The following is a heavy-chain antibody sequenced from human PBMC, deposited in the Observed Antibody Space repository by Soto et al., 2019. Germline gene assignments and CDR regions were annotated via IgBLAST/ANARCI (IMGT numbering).Heavy chain of an antibody. D-gene: IGHD5-12*01. Sequence: SETLSLTCTVSGGSISSGDYYWSWIRQPPGKGLEWIGYIYYSGSTYYNPSLKSRVTISVDTPKNQFSLKLSSVTAADTAVYYWARDSGYDSSWCDPWGQGTLVTVSS. CDR1: GGSISSGDYY. V-gene: IGHV4-30-4*01. CDR2: IYYSGST. CDR3: ARDSGYDSSWCDP. J-gene: IGHJ5*02.